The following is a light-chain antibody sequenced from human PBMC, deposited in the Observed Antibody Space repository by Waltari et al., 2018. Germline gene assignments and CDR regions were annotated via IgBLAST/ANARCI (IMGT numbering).Light chain of an antibody. Sequence: HSALTQPASVSGPPGQSISIPCAGTTSDIGAYDLISWYQKYPGKAPKLIIYEVKNRPSDISPRFSASKSGDTASLTISGLQAEDEAEYYCASYVNSFALVFGGGTKVSVL. J-gene: IGLJ2*01. CDR1: TSDIGAYDL. CDR2: EVK. V-gene: IGLV2-14*01. CDR3: ASYVNSFALV.